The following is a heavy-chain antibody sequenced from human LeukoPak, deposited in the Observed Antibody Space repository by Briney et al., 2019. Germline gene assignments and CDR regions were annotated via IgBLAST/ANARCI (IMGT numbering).Heavy chain of an antibody. CDR3: ARIAVAGAGGFDY. V-gene: IGHV4-39*07. Sequence: PSETLSLTCTVSGGSISSSSYYWGWIRQPPGKGLEWIGSIYYSGSTYYNPSLKSRVTISVDTSKNQFSLKLSSVTAADTAVYYCARIAVAGAGGFDYRGQGTLVTVSS. CDR1: GGSISSSSYY. J-gene: IGHJ4*02. D-gene: IGHD6-19*01. CDR2: IYYSGST.